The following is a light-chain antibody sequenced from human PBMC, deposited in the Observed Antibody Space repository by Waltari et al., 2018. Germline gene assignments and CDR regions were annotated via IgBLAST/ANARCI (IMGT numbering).Light chain of an antibody. V-gene: IGLV2-14*03. CDR2: DVT. CDR1: GSAAGASES. CDR3: SSQTLDGLVL. Sequence: QSALTQPASVSGSPGQSITISCSGLGSAAGASESVSWHQHHPDTAPQVIIYDVTHRPSEVSDRFSASKSANTASLTISRLQPEDEADYYCSSQTLDGLVLFGGGTRLTVL. J-gene: IGLJ2*01.